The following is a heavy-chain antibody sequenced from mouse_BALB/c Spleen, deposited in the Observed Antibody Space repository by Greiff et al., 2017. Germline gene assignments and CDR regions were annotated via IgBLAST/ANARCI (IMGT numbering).Heavy chain of an antibody. Sequence: QVQLKESGPGLVAPSQSLSITCTVSGFSLTSYDISWIRQPPGKGLEWLGVIWTGGGTNYNSAFMSRLSISKDNSKSQVFLKMNSLQTDDTAIYYCVRAGYYGNYEGVFDYWGQGTTLTVSS. J-gene: IGHJ2*01. CDR1: GFSLTSYD. V-gene: IGHV2-9-2*01. D-gene: IGHD2-1*01. CDR2: IWTGGGT. CDR3: VRAGYYGNYEGVFDY.